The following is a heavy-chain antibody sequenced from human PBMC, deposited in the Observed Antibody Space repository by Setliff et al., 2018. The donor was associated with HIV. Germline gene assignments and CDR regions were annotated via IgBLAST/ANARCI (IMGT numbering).Heavy chain of an antibody. Sequence: SVKVSCKASGGTFKNFAINWVRQAPGQGLEWMGGIIPISGTAVYAQNFRGRVTVTTDDSTSTAYMELNGLRAEDTAVYYCARGVGYCAGDWYSTYYYDYMDVWGKGTTVTVSS. D-gene: IGHD2-21*02. CDR2: IIPISGTA. V-gene: IGHV1-69*05. J-gene: IGHJ6*03. CDR3: ARGVGYCAGDWYSTYYYDYMDV. CDR1: GGTFKNFA.